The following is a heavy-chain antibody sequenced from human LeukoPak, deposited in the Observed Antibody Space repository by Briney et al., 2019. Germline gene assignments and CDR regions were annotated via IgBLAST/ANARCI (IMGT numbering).Heavy chain of an antibody. D-gene: IGHD2-8*01. CDR3: ASLARRVYVEYYFDY. CDR2: INPNSGGT. CDR1: GYTFTAYY. J-gene: IGHJ4*02. Sequence: ASVKVSCKASGYTFTAYYMHWVRQAPGQGLEWMGWINPNSGGTNYAQKFQDRVTMTRDTSISTAYMELNRLRSDDTAVYYCASLARRVYVEYYFDYWGQGTLVTVSS. V-gene: IGHV1-2*02.